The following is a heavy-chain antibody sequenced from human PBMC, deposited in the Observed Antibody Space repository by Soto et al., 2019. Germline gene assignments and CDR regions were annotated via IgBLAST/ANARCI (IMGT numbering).Heavy chain of an antibody. J-gene: IGHJ6*02. D-gene: IGHD1-26*01. CDR1: GYTFTSYG. CDR2: ISAYNGNA. V-gene: IGHV1-18*01. CDR3: ARDPGRGSYWGDYYYYGMDV. Sequence: ASVKVSCKASGYTFTSYGISWVRQAPGQGLEWMGWISAYNGNANYAQKLQGRVTMTTDTSTSTAYMELRSLRSDDTAVYYCARDPGRGSYWGDYYYYGMDVWGQGTTVTVSS.